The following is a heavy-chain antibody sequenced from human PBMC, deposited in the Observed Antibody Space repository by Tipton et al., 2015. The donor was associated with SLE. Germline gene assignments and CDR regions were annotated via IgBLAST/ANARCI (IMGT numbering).Heavy chain of an antibody. CDR3: ARDERVRGVLGY. J-gene: IGHJ4*02. V-gene: IGHV4-31*03. CDR2: IYYSGST. CDR1: GGSISSGGYY. D-gene: IGHD3-10*01. Sequence: TLSLTCTVSGGSISSGGYYWSWIRQHPGKGLEWIGYIYYSGSTYYNPSPKSRVTISVDTSKNQFSLKLSSVTAADTAVYYCARDERVRGVLGYWGQGTLVTVSS.